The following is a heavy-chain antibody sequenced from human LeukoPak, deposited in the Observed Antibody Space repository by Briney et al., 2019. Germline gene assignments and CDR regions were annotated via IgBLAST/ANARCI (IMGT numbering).Heavy chain of an antibody. J-gene: IGHJ4*02. D-gene: IGHD1-26*01. CDR3: AREWEPHYRYVDY. CDR1: GFTFSSYA. V-gene: IGHV3-30*04. CDR2: ISYDGSNK. Sequence: GRSLRLSCAASGFTFSSYAMHWVRQAPGKGLEWVAVISYDGSNKYYADSVKGRFTISRDNSKNTLYLQMNSLRAEDTAVYYCAREWEPHYRYVDYWGQGTLVTVSS.